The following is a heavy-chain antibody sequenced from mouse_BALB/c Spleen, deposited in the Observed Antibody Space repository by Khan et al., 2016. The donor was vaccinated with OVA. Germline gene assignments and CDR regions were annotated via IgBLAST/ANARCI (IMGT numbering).Heavy chain of an antibody. Sequence: QVQLKQSGAELAKPGASVKMSCKASGYTFINYWILWVKQRPGQGLEWIGYINPSTGYTEYNQNFKDKATLTADKSSSTAYMQLSSLTSEDSAVYYCARRGLRWDFDYWGQGTTLTRSA. V-gene: IGHV1-7*01. CDR3: ARRGLRWDFDY. CDR2: INPSTGYT. D-gene: IGHD1-1*01. J-gene: IGHJ2*01. CDR1: GYTFINYW.